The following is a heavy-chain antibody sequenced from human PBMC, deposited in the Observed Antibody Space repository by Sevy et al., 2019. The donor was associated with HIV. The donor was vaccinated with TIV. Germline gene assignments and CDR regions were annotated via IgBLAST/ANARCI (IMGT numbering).Heavy chain of an antibody. D-gene: IGHD2-2*01. Sequence: GGSLRLSCAASGFTFSSYSMNWVRQAPGKGLEWVSSISSSSSYIYYAASVKGRFTISRDNAKNSLYLQMNSLRAEDTAVYYCARDRLRYCSSTSCLLGYGMDVWGQGTTVTVSS. CDR1: GFTFSSYS. V-gene: IGHV3-21*01. CDR3: ARDRLRYCSSTSCLLGYGMDV. J-gene: IGHJ6*02. CDR2: ISSSSSYI.